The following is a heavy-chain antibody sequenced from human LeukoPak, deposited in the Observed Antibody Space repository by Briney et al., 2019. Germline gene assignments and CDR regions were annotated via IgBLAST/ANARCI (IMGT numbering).Heavy chain of an antibody. CDR3: AKRRWLGGIGVADPFDY. D-gene: IGHD6-19*01. CDR1: GFTFTSYA. J-gene: IGHJ4*02. CDR2: ISDSGGST. Sequence: GGSLRLSCSASGFTFTSYAMSWVRQGPGKGLEWVSVISDSGGSTYYADSVKGRFTISRDNSKNTLYLQMNSLRADETAVYYCAKRRWLGGIGVADPFDYWGQGTLVTVSS. V-gene: IGHV3-23*01.